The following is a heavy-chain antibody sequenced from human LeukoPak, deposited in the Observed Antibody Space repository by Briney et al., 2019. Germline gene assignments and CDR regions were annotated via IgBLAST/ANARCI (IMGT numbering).Heavy chain of an antibody. J-gene: IGHJ4*02. Sequence: GSLRLSCAASGFTVSSNYMSWVRQAPGKGLEWIGSIYYSGSTYYNPSLKSRVTISVDTSKNQFSLKLSSVTAADTAVYYCARLRGIAAADFDYWGQGTLVTVSS. V-gene: IGHV4-39*07. CDR2: IYYSGST. D-gene: IGHD6-13*01. CDR3: ARLRGIAAADFDY. CDR1: GFTVSSNY.